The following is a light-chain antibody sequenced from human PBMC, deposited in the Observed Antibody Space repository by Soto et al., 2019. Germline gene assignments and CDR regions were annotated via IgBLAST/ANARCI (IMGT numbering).Light chain of an antibody. V-gene: IGLV1-44*01. CDR3: AAWDDSLNYV. Sequence: QPVLTQPPSASGTPGQRVTISCSGSSSNIGSNTVNWYQQLPGTAPKLLIYTDRFSGSKSGTSASLAISGLQSEDEADYYCAAWDDSLNYVFGTGTKVTVL. J-gene: IGLJ1*01. CDR1: SSNIGSNT.